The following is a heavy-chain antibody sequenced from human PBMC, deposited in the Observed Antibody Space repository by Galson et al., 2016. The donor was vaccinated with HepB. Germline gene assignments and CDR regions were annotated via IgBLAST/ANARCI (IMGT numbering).Heavy chain of an antibody. CDR3: AKDGYYYDSSGYYTYYFDY. CDR2: ISYGGSNK. Sequence: SLRLSCAASGFTFSSYGMHWVRQTPGKGLEWVAVISYGGSNKYYADSVKGRFTISRDNSKNTLYLQMNSLRAEDTAVYYCAKDGYYYDSSGYYTYYFDYWGQGTLVTVSS. V-gene: IGHV3-30*18. D-gene: IGHD3-22*01. CDR1: GFTFSSYG. J-gene: IGHJ4*02.